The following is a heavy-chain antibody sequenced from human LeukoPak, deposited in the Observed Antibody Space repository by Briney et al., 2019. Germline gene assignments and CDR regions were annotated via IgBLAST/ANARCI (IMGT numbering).Heavy chain of an antibody. CDR2: ISSSSSYI. CDR1: GFTFSSYS. J-gene: IGHJ5*02. CDR3: ARDRGYYYDSSGYYYVEEFDP. V-gene: IGHV3-21*01. D-gene: IGHD3-22*01. Sequence: GGSLRLSCAASGFTFSSYSMNWVRQAPGKGLEWVSSISSSSSYIYYADSVKGRFTISRDNAKNSLYLQMNSLRAEDTAVYYCARDRGYYYDSSGYYYVEEFDPWGQGTLVTVSS.